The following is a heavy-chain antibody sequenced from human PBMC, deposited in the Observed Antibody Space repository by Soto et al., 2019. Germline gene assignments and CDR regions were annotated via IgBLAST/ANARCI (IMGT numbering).Heavy chain of an antibody. J-gene: IGHJ4*02. CDR2: VSHDGRNT. Sequence: VQLVESGGGVVQPGRSLRLSYAASGFTFSDYVMHWVRQAPGKGLEWVAVVSHDGRNTHYADSVKGRFTISRDSSKNTVSLEMTSLRAEDTAVYYCAKGGRQWLVTSDFNYWGQGALVTVSS. CDR1: GFTFSDYV. CDR3: AKGGRQWLVTSDFNY. D-gene: IGHD6-19*01. V-gene: IGHV3-30*18.